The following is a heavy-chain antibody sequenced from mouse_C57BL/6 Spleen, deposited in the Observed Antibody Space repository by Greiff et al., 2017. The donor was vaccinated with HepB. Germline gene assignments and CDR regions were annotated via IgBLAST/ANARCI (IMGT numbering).Heavy chain of an antibody. D-gene: IGHD2-3*01. CDR1: GFSLTSYG. V-gene: IGHV2-2*01. CDR3: ASLDGYYGAMDY. CDR2: IWSGGST. J-gene: IGHJ4*01. Sequence: VQLVESGPGLVQPSQSLSITCTVSGFSLTSYGVHWVRQSPGKGLEWLGVIWSGGSTDYNAAFISRLSSSKDNSKSQVFFKMNSLQADDTAIYYCASLDGYYGAMDYWGQGTSVTVSS.